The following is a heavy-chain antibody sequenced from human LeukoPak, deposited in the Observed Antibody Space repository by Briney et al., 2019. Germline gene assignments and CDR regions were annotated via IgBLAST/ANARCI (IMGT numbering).Heavy chain of an antibody. Sequence: AVKVSCKASGGTFSSYAISWVRQAPRQGLEWMGGIIAIFGTANYAQKFQGRVTITADESTSTAYMELSSLRSEDTAVYYCAAEVGCSSTSCFVDYWGQGTLVTVSS. J-gene: IGHJ4*02. CDR1: GGTFSSYA. D-gene: IGHD2-2*01. CDR2: IIAIFGTA. CDR3: AAEVGCSSTSCFVDY. V-gene: IGHV1-69*01.